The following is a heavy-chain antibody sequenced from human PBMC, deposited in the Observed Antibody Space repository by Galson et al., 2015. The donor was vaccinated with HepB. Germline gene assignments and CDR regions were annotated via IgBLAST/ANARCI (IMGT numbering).Heavy chain of an antibody. CDR2: INPSGGST. Sequence: SVKVSCKASGHKFTSYYMHWVRQAPGQGLEWMGIINPSGGSTDYAQKFQGRLTMTRDTSTSTVFMELSSLRSEDTAVYYCARVDSSGYYSFDYWGQGTLVTVSS. CDR1: GHKFTSYY. D-gene: IGHD3-22*01. J-gene: IGHJ4*02. CDR3: ARVDSSGYYSFDY. V-gene: IGHV1-46*01.